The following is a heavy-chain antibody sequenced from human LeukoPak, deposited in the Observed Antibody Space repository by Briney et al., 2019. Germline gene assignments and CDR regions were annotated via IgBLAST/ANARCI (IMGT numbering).Heavy chain of an antibody. D-gene: IGHD4-17*01. J-gene: IGHJ4*02. V-gene: IGHV1-69*10. CDR2: IIPIFGIA. Sequence: SVKVSCKASGGTFNSYAISWVRQAPGQGIEWMGRIIPIFGIANYAQKFQGRVTITADKSTSTAYMELSSLRSEDTAVCYCARAAYDYGDPILHFDYWGQGTLVTVSS. CDR1: GGTFNSYA. CDR3: ARAAYDYGDPILHFDY.